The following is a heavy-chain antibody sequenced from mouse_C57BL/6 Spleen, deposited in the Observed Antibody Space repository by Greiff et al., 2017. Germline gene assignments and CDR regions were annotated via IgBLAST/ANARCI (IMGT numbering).Heavy chain of an antibody. D-gene: IGHD1-1*01. CDR1: GYTFTSYW. CDR2: IYPGSGST. CDR3: ARGGFNYYGSSLWYFDV. V-gene: IGHV1-55*01. Sequence: QVQLKESGAELVKPGASVKMSCKASGYTFTSYWITWVKQRPGQGLEWIGDIYPGSGSTNYNEKFKSKATLTVDTSSSTAYMQLSSLTSEDSAVYYCARGGFNYYGSSLWYFDVWGTGTTVTVSS. J-gene: IGHJ1*03.